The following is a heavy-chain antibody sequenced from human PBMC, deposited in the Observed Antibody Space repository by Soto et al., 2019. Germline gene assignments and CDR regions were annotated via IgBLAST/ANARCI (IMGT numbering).Heavy chain of an antibody. J-gene: IGHJ6*02. V-gene: IGHV3-7*01. D-gene: IGHD6-19*01. Sequence: GGALRLSCVAPGFPVGTYWVSWVPPAAGKGVEGVANTKQDGREKYYVDSVKGRFTISRDNAKNSLYLQMNSLRGDDTDVYYCARDKAVASHRFHYGMEVWGQGTTVTVSS. CDR2: TKQDGREK. CDR3: ARDKAVASHRFHYGMEV. CDR1: GFPVGTYW.